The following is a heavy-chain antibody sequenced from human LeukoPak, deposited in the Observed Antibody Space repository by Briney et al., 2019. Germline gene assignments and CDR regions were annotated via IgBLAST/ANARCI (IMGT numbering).Heavy chain of an antibody. J-gene: IGHJ4*02. CDR2: ISSSSSYI. Sequence: GGSLRLSCAASGFTFSSYSMNWVRQAPGKGLEWVSSISSSSSYIYYADSVKGRFTISRDNAKNSLYLQMNSLRAEDTAVYYCASGIAAAGTDYWGQGTLVTVSS. CDR3: ASGIAAAGTDY. V-gene: IGHV3-21*01. D-gene: IGHD6-13*01. CDR1: GFTFSSYS.